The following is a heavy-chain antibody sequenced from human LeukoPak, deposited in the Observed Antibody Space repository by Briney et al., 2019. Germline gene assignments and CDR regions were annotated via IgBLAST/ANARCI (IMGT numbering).Heavy chain of an antibody. CDR2: IYYSGST. J-gene: IGHJ5*02. D-gene: IGHD1-26*01. V-gene: IGHV4-59*08. CDR1: GGSISSYY. Sequence: PSETLSLTCTVSGGSISSYYWSWIRQPPGKGLEWIGYIYYSGSTNYNPSPKSRVTISVDTSKNQFSLKLSSVTAADTAVYYCARRPYSGTPFDPWGQGTLVTVSS. CDR3: ARRPYSGTPFDP.